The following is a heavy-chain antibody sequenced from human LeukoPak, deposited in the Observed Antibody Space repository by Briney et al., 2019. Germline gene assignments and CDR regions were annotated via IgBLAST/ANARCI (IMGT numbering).Heavy chain of an antibody. Sequence: SETLSLTCTVSGGSISSSSYYWGWIRQAPGKGLEWIGSIYYSGSTYYNPSLKSRVTISVDTSKNQFSLKLSSVTAADTAVYYCARRXSISMVRGVIITYPYMDVWGKGXTVTVS. J-gene: IGHJ6*03. CDR1: GGSISSSSYY. V-gene: IGHV4-39*01. CDR2: IYYSGST. D-gene: IGHD3-10*01. CDR3: ARRXSISMVRGVIITYPYMDV.